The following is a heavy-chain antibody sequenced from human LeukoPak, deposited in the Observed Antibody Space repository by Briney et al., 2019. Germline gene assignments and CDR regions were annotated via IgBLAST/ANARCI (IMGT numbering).Heavy chain of an antibody. D-gene: IGHD1-26*01. CDR2: ISGSGGNT. J-gene: IGHJ6*03. Sequence: GGSLRLSCAASGLTFSNYGMSWVRQAPGKGLEWVSAISGSGGNTYYADSVKGRFTISRDNSKNTLYPQMNSLRAEDTAVYYRAKDDGGSYYIYYYYMDVWGKGTTVTISS. V-gene: IGHV3-23*01. CDR3: AKDDGGSYYIYYYYMDV. CDR1: GLTFSNYG.